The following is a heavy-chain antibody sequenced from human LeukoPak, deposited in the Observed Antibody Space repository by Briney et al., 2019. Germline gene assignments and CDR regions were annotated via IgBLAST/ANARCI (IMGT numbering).Heavy chain of an antibody. CDR3: ARDDGGFGELIDY. D-gene: IGHD3-10*01. V-gene: IGHV3-33*08. Sequence: GRSLRLSCAASGFTFSSYAMHWVRQAPGKGLEWVAVIWYDGSNKYCADSVKGRFTISRDNSKNTLYLQMNSLRAEDTAVYYCARDDGGFGELIDYWGQGTLVTVSS. CDR1: GFTFSSYA. CDR2: IWYDGSNK. J-gene: IGHJ4*02.